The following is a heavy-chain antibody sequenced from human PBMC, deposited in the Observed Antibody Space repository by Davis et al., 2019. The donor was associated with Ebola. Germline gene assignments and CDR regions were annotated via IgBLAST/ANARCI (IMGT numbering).Heavy chain of an antibody. V-gene: IGHV3-7*01. CDR3: AKDLYARNYGMDV. CDR1: GFTFSNYA. J-gene: IGHJ6*02. CDR2: IKQDGSAE. Sequence: GESLKISCEASGFTFSNYAMSWVRQTPGKGLEWVANIKQDGSAENYVDSVKGRFTISRDNSKNALFLQMNSLRPEDTAVYFCAKDLYARNYGMDVWGQGTTVTVSS. D-gene: IGHD3-16*01.